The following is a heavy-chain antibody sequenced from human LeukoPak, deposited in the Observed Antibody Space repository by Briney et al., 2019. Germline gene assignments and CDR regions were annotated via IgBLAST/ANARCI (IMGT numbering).Heavy chain of an antibody. J-gene: IGHJ4*02. CDR3: ARDTTQWLVPYYFDY. Sequence: PGGSLRLSCAASGFTFSDYYMSWIRQAPGKGLEWVSYISSSGSTIYYADSVKGRFTISRDNAKNSLYLQMNSLRAEDTAVYYCARDTTQWLVPYYFDYWGQGTLVTVSS. CDR1: GFTFSDYY. CDR2: ISSSGSTI. V-gene: IGHV3-11*04. D-gene: IGHD6-19*01.